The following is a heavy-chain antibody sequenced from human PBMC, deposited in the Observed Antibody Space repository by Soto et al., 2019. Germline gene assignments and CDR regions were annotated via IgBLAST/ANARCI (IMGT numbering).Heavy chain of an antibody. D-gene: IGHD2-8*01. CDR1: GYTFTSYD. V-gene: IGHV1-8*01. Sequence: QVQLVQSGAEVKKPGASVKVSCKASGYTFTSYDINWVRQATGQGLEWMGWMNPNSGNTGYAQKFQGSGTRTRNTSLSTAYMELSSLTSEDRAVYYCSREWGGMDVCGQGTTVTVSS. CDR2: MNPNSGNT. CDR3: SREWGGMDV. J-gene: IGHJ6*02.